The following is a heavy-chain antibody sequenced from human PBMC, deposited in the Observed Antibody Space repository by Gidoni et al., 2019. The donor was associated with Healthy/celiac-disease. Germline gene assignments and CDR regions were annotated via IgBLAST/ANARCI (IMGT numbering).Heavy chain of an antibody. V-gene: IGHV3-15*01. CDR2: IKSKTDGGTT. J-gene: IGHJ4*02. D-gene: IGHD2-21*02. CDR3: TTLYCGGDCPIFY. CDR1: GFTFSNAW. Sequence: EVQLVESGGGLVKPGGSLRLSCAASGFTFSNAWMRWVRQAPGKGLEWVGRIKSKTDGGTTDYAAPVKGRFTISRDDSKNTLYLQMNSLKTEDTAVYYCTTLYCGGDCPIFYWGQGTLVTVSS.